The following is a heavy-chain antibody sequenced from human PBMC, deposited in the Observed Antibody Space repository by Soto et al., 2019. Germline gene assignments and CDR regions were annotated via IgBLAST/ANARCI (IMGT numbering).Heavy chain of an antibody. J-gene: IGHJ1*01. CDR2: ISWNSGSI. V-gene: IGHV3-9*01. CDR1: GFTFDDYA. Sequence: PGGSLRLSCAASGFTFDDYAMHWVRQAPGKGLEWVSGISWNSGSIGYADSVKGRFTISRDNAKNSLYLQMNSLRTEDTALYYCAKDIMKGYYDSSGYYPTAGYFQHWGQGTLLTVSS. D-gene: IGHD3-22*01. CDR3: AKDIMKGYYDSSGYYPTAGYFQH.